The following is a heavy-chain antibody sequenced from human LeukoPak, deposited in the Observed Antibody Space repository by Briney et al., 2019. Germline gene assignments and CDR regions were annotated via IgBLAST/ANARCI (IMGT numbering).Heavy chain of an antibody. J-gene: IGHJ3*02. V-gene: IGHV4-30-2*01. CDR3: ERDRGYCSSTSCSRGAFDI. CDR2: IYHSGST. D-gene: IGHD2-2*01. CDR1: GGSISSGGYY. Sequence: PSQTLSLTCTVSGGSISSGGYYWSWIRQPPGKGLEWIGYIYHSGSTYYNPSLKSRVTISVDRSKNQFSLKLSSVTAEDKAVYYCERDRGYCSSTSCSRGAFDIWGQGTMVTVSS.